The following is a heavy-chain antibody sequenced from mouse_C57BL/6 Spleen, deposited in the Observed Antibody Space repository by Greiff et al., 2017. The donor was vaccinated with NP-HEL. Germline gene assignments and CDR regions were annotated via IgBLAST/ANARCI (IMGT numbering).Heavy chain of an antibody. J-gene: IGHJ3*01. CDR2: INPNNGGT. CDR1: GYTFTDYY. D-gene: IGHD1-1*02. Sequence: VQLQQSGPELVKPGASVKISCKASGYTFTDYYMNWVKQSHGKSLEWIGDINPNNGGTSYNQKFKGKATLTVDKSSSTSYMELRSLTSEDSAVYYCDLQAGGLFAYWGQGTLVTVSA. V-gene: IGHV1-26*01. CDR3: DLQAGGLFAY.